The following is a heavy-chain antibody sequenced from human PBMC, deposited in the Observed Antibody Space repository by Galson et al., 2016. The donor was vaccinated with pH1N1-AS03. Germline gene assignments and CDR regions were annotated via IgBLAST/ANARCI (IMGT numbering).Heavy chain of an antibody. CDR3: VRDQGGGDDY. CDR1: GGTFSTNG. CDR2: IIPMLGRG. V-gene: IGHV1-69*04. J-gene: IGHJ4*02. D-gene: IGHD3-10*01. Sequence: SVKVSCKASGGTFSTNGFTWVRQAPGQGLEWMGRIIPMLGRGNYAQKFQGRVTIIADISTSTTYMELSNLTSEDTAIYYCVRDQGGGDDYWGQGTLVTVTS.